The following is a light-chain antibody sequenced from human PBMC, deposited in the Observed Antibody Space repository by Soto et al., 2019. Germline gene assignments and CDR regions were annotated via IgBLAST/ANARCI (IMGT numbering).Light chain of an antibody. Sequence: ESVLTQSPATLSLSPGERATLTCRASQSVTSYLAWYQQKPGQAPRLLIYDASSRATDIPARFSGSGSGTHFTLTISSLEPEDFAVYYCQQRSNWPPIFSFGPGTKVDIK. CDR1: QSVTSY. CDR3: QQRSNWPPIFS. V-gene: IGKV3-11*01. J-gene: IGKJ3*01. CDR2: DAS.